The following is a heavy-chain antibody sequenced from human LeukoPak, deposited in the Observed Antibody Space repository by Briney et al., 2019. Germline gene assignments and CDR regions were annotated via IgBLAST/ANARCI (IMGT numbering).Heavy chain of an antibody. D-gene: IGHD2/OR15-2a*01. V-gene: IGHV4-59*06. CDR2: IYYSGST. CDR1: GGSVSSHF. J-gene: IGHJ4*02. Sequence: SETLSLTCTVSGGSVSSHFWSWIRQPPGKGLEWIGYIYYSGSTYYNPSLKSRVTISVDTSKNQFSLKLSSVTAADTAVYYCARRIASEEYFDYWGQGTLVTVSS. CDR3: ARRIASEEYFDY.